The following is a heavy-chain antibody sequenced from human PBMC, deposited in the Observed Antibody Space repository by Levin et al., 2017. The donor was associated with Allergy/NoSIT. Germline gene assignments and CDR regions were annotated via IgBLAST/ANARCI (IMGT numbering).Heavy chain of an antibody. Sequence: SQTLSLPCAVYGGSFSGYYWSWIRQPPGKGLEWIGEINHSGSTNYNPSLKSRVTISVDTSKNQFSLKLSSVTAADTAVYYCARVGYSSSWYSGPFDYWGQGTLVTVSS. CDR1: GGSFSGYY. D-gene: IGHD6-13*01. CDR2: INHSGST. CDR3: ARVGYSSSWYSGPFDY. V-gene: IGHV4-34*01. J-gene: IGHJ4*02.